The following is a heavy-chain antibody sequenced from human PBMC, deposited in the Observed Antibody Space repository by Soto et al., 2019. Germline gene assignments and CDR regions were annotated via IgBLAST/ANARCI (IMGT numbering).Heavy chain of an antibody. V-gene: IGHV3-21*01. D-gene: IGHD6-6*01. Sequence: GGSLRLSCAASGFTFSSYSMNWVRQAPGKGLEWVSSISSSSSYIYYADSVKGRFTISRDNAKNSLYLQMNSLRAEDTAVYYCARDLGGYSISYYYYYGMDVWGQGPTVTVSS. CDR2: ISSSSSYI. J-gene: IGHJ6*02. CDR3: ARDLGGYSISYYYYYGMDV. CDR1: GFTFSSYS.